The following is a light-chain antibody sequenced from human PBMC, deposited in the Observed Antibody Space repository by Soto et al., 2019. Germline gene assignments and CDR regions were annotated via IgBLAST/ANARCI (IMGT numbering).Light chain of an antibody. V-gene: IGLV4-69*01. CDR2: VNSDGSH. CDR1: SGHSSYA. Sequence: QSVLTQSPSASASLGASVKLTCTLSSGHSSYAIAWHQQQPEKGPRYLMKVNSDGSHSKGDGIPDRFSGSSSGAERYLTISRLQSEDEADYYCQTWGTGIGVFGGGTKLTVL. CDR3: QTWGTGIGV. J-gene: IGLJ3*02.